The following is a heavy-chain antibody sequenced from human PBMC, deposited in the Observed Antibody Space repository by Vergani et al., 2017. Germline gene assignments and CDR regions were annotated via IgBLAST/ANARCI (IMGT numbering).Heavy chain of an antibody. CDR3: ARGDYYDSSGYPNHSYYYYGMDV. D-gene: IGHD3-22*01. J-gene: IGHJ6*02. V-gene: IGHV1-69*01. CDR1: GGTFSSYA. CDR2: IIPIFGTA. Sequence: QVQLVQSGAEVKKPGSSVKVSCKASGGTFSSYAISWVRKAPGRGLEWMGGIIPIFGTANYAQKFQGRVTITADESTSTAYMELSSLRSEDKAVYYCARGDYYDSSGYPNHSYYYYGMDVGGQGTTVTVSS.